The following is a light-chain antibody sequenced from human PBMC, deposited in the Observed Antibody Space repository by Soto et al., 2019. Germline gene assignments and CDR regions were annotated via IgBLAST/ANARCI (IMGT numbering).Light chain of an antibody. CDR1: QSVRSN. CDR3: QQYNNWPPLT. Sequence: IVMTQSPVTLSVSPGERATLSCRASQSVRSNLAWYQQKPGQPPRLLIYGASTRATGIPARFSGSGSGTEFTLTISSLQSEDFAVYYCQQYNNWPPLTFGGGTKVEIK. J-gene: IGKJ4*01. CDR2: GAS. V-gene: IGKV3-15*01.